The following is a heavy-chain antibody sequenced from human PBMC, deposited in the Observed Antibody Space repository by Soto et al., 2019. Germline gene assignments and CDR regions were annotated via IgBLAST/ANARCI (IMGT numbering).Heavy chain of an antibody. CDR3: ARGRILDS. V-gene: IGHV1-18*01. CDR1: DYSFTSYD. J-gene: IGHJ5*01. Sequence: ASVKVSCKASDYSFTSYDSSWVRQAPGQGLEWMGRINAYNGNTNYAQKFQGRVTMTTDSSTSTAVMELRSLRSDDTAVYYCARGRILDSWGQGTLVTVSS. CDR2: INAYNGNT.